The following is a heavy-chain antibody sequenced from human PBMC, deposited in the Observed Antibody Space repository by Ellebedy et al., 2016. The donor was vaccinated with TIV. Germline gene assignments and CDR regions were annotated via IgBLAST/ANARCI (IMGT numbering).Heavy chain of an antibody. V-gene: IGHV4-34*01. CDR2: INPSGTA. J-gene: IGHJ4*02. CDR3: ASARGQYLNGSGRYFTN. Sequence: MPSETLSLTCVVTGGSFNGYSRSWIRQSPGKGLEWLGEINPSGTANYNPSLKSRVTMSVDTPEKQFSLRLTSVTAADTAVYYRASARGQYLNGSGRYFTNWGQGEVVTVSS. CDR1: GGSFNGYS. D-gene: IGHD3-10*01.